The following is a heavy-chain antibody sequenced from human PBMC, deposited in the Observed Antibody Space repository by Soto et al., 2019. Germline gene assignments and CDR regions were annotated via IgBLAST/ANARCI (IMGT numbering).Heavy chain of an antibody. V-gene: IGHV4-30-2*01. Sequence: TSETLSLTCAVSGGSISSGGYSWSWIRQPPGKGLAWIGYMYHSGSTYYNPSLKSRVTISIDRSKNQFSLKLSSVTAADTAVYYCARVPDYRGQGILVTVFS. D-gene: IGHD2-2*01. CDR3: ARVPDY. CDR2: MYHSGST. J-gene: IGHJ4*02. CDR1: GGSISSGGYS.